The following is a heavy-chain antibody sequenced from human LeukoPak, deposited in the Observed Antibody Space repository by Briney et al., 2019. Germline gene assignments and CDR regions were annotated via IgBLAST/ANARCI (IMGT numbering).Heavy chain of an antibody. V-gene: IGHV3-73*01. CDR2: IRSKANSYAT. J-gene: IGHJ4*02. D-gene: IGHD5-18*01. CDR1: GFTFSGSA. CDR3: TRPGLYRYDLVY. Sequence: PGGSLRLSCAASGFTFSGSAMHWVRQASGKGLEWVGRIRSKANSYATAYAASVKGRFTISRDDSKNTAYLQMNSLKTEDTAVYYCTRPGLYRYDLVYWGQGTLVTVSS.